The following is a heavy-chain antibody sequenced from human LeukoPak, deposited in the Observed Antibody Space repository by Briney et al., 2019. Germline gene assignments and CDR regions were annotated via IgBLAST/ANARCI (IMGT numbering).Heavy chain of an antibody. CDR2: IYPYDSDT. J-gene: IGHJ4*02. D-gene: IGHD5-12*01. CDR1: GYSFTSYW. CDR3: ARHIGYSAWNPDY. V-gene: IGHV5-51*01. Sequence: GESLKISCKASGYSFTSYWIGWVRQMPGKGLEWMGIIYPYDSDTRYSPSFQGQVTIPADKSISTAYLQRSNLKASDTAMYYCARHIGYSAWNPDYWGQGTLVTVSS.